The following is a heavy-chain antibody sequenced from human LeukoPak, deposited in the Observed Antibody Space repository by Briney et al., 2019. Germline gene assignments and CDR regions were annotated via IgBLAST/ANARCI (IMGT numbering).Heavy chain of an antibody. Sequence: ASVKVSCKASGYTFTGYYMHWVRQAPGQGLEWRGWINPNSGGTNYSQNFQGRVTMTRDTSISTGYMELSRLGSDATAVNYCERDDMITFGGGGIDYWGQGTLVTVSS. J-gene: IGHJ4*02. CDR1: GYTFTGYY. V-gene: IGHV1-2*02. CDR2: INPNSGGT. CDR3: ERDDMITFGGGGIDY. D-gene: IGHD3-16*01.